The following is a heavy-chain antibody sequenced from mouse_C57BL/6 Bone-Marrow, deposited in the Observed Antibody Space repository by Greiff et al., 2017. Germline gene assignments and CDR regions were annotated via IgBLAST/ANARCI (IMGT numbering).Heavy chain of an antibody. D-gene: IGHD1-1*01. CDR2: IDPEDGDT. J-gene: IGHJ3*01. V-gene: IGHV14-1*01. CDR1: GFNIKDYY. Sequence: VQLQQSGAELVRPGASVKLSCTASGFNIKDYYMHWVKQRPEQGLEWIGRIDPEDGDTEYAPKFQGKATMTADTSSNTAYLQLSSLTSEDTAVYYSTTPYYYGSSYGSYWGQGTLVTVSA. CDR3: TTPYYYGSSYGSY.